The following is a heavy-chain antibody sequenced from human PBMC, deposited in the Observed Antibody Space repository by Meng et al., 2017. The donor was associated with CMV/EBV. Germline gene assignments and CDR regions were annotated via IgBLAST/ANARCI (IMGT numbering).Heavy chain of an antibody. CDR3: ARESQALRFLEWLLGGMDV. Sequence: GGPLRLSCAASGFTFSSYAMHWVRQAPGKGLEWVAVISYDGSNKYYADSVKGRFTISRDNSKNTLYLQMNSLRAEDTAVYYCARESQALRFLEWLLGGMDVWGQGTTVTVSS. J-gene: IGHJ6*02. D-gene: IGHD3-3*01. CDR1: GFTFSSYA. CDR2: ISYDGSNK. V-gene: IGHV3-30*04.